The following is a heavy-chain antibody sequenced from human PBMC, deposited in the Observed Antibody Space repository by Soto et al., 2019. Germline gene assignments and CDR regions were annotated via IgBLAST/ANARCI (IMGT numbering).Heavy chain of an antibody. Sequence: GGSLRLSCAASGFTVSSNYMSWVRQAPGKGLEWVSVIYSGGSTYYADSVKGRFTISRDNSKNTLYLQMNSLRAEDTAVYYCARGHPGAIAPRLFDSWGQGTLVTVSS. CDR2: IYSGGST. CDR3: ARGHPGAIAPRLFDS. D-gene: IGHD6-6*01. V-gene: IGHV3-66*01. J-gene: IGHJ4*02. CDR1: GFTVSSNY.